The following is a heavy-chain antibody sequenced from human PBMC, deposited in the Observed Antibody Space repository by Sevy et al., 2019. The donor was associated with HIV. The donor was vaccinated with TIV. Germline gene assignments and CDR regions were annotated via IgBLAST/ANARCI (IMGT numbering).Heavy chain of an antibody. V-gene: IGHV3-23*01. CDR3: AKALNPALESMIEVIFPTLKGFDV. D-gene: IGHD3-22*01. CDR1: GFTFNTHA. J-gene: IGHJ3*01. Sequence: GGSLRLSCAASGFTFNTHAMNWVRQAPGKGLEWVSVISGPGYSTHYADSVKGRFTISRDNSKNTLYLQMNSLRADDTAVYYCAKALNPALESMIEVIFPTLKGFDVWGQGTMVNVSS. CDR2: ISGPGYST.